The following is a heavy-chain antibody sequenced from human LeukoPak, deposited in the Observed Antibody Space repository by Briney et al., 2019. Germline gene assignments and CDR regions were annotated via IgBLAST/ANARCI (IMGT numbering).Heavy chain of an antibody. D-gene: IGHD1-26*01. CDR3: AKDYEPLVGVHRWGDWFDP. CDR1: GFTFSTYA. J-gene: IGHJ5*02. V-gene: IGHV3-23*01. CDR2: ISGTGGST. Sequence: GGSLRLSCAASGFTFSTYAMTWVRQAPGQGLEWVTLISGTGGSTYYADSVKGRFTISRDNSKNTLYLQMNSLRAEDTAVYYCAKDYEPLVGVHRWGDWFDPWGQGTLVTVSS.